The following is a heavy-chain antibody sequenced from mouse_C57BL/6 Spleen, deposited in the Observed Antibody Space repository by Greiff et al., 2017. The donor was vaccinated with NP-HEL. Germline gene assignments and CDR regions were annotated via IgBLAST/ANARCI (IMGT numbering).Heavy chain of an antibody. V-gene: IGHV1-82*01. Sequence: QVQLKESGPELVKPGASVKISCKASGYAFSSSWMNWVKQRPGKGLEWIGRIYPGDGDTNYNGKFKGKATLTADKSSSTAYMQLSSLTSEDSAVCFCARSDDGYYSAWFAYWGQGTLVTVSA. CDR3: ARSDDGYYSAWFAY. CDR2: IYPGDGDT. J-gene: IGHJ3*01. CDR1: GYAFSSSW. D-gene: IGHD2-3*01.